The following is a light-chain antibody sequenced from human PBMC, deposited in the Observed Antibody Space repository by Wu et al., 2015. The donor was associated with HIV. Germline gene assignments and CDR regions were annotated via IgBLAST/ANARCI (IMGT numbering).Light chain of an antibody. CDR3: QQYRSLPRT. Sequence: EIVLTQSPGTLSLSPGERATLSCRASQSVSSSYLAWYQQKPGQAPRLLIYGASSRATGIPDRFSGSGSGTDFTLTISRLEPEDFAVYYCQQYRSLPRTFGQGTKVEIK. CDR1: QSVSSSY. V-gene: IGKV3-20*01. CDR2: GAS. J-gene: IGKJ1*01.